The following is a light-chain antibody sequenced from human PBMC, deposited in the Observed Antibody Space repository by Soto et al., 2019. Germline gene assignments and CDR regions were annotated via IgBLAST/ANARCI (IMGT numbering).Light chain of an antibody. CDR1: SGDVGGYNY. V-gene: IGLV2-14*01. CDR3: SSYTSSSTLV. J-gene: IGLJ3*02. CDR2: EVT. Sequence: QSVLTQPASVSGSPGQSITISCTGTSGDVGGYNYVSWYQQHPGKAPKLMIYEVTSRPSGVSNRFSGSKSGNTASLTISGLQTEDEADYYCSSYTSSSTLVFGGGTKLTVL.